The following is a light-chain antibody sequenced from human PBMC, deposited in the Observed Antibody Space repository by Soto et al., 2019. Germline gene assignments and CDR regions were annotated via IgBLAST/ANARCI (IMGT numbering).Light chain of an antibody. CDR1: QSVSSN. CDR3: QQRSNWPPEIT. V-gene: IGKV3-11*01. J-gene: IGKJ5*01. CDR2: GAS. Sequence: DIAMWHSPATLSVSPGETASLSCRAIQSVSSNLAWYQQKPGQAPRLLIYGASSRATGIPARFSGSGSGTDFTLTISSLEPEDFAVYYCQQRSNWPPEITFGQGTRLEIK.